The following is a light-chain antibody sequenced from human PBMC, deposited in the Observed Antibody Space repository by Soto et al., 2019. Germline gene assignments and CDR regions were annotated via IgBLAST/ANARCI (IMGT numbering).Light chain of an antibody. CDR2: DVS. J-gene: IGLJ1*01. V-gene: IGLV2-14*01. CDR1: SSDVGGYNY. CDR3: SSYTSSSTLD. Sequence: QSVLTQPASVSGSPGQSITISCTGTSSDVGGYNYVSWYQQHPGKATKLMIYDVSNRPSGVSNRFSGSKSGNTASLTISGLQAEDEADYYCSSYTSSSTLDFGTGTKVTVL.